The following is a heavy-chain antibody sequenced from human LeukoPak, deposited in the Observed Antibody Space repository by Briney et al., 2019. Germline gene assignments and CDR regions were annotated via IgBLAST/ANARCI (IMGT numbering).Heavy chain of an antibody. D-gene: IGHD5-18*01. V-gene: IGHV3-48*04. J-gene: IGHJ5*02. CDR3: AREAVRGYSYGWVNWFDP. Sequence: PGGSLRLSCAASGFTFSSYSMNWVRQAPGKGLEWVSYISSSSSSTIYYADSVKGRFTISRDNAKNSLYLQMNSLRAEDTAVYYCAREAVRGYSYGWVNWFDPWGQGTLVTVSS. CDR1: GFTFSSYS. CDR2: ISSSSSSTI.